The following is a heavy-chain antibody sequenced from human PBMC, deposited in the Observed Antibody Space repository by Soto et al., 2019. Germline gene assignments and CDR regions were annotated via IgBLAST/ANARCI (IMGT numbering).Heavy chain of an antibody. Sequence: QVQLVQSGAEVKKPGASVKVSCKASGYTFTSYGISWVRQAPGQGLEWMGWISAYNGNTNYAQKLQCRVTMTTDTSTRTAYMELRSLRSGDTAVYYCARDLEYSWYVGYNWFDPWGKGTLVSVSS. CDR3: ARDLEYSWYVGYNWFDP. CDR2: ISAYNGNT. J-gene: IGHJ5*02. D-gene: IGHD6-13*01. V-gene: IGHV1-18*01. CDR1: GYTFTSYG.